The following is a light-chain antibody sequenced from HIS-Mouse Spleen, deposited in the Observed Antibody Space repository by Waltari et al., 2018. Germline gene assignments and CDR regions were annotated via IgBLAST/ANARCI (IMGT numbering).Light chain of an antibody. V-gene: IGLV2-8*01. CDR1: SSDVGGYNY. CDR2: EVS. CDR3: SSYAGSNNLV. Sequence: QSALTQPPSASGSPGQSVTISCTGTSSDVGGYNYVSWYQQHPGKAPKLMMYEVSKRPSGVPRRFSGSKSGNTASLTVSGLQAEDEADYYCSSYAGSNNLVFGGGTKLTVL. J-gene: IGLJ2*01.